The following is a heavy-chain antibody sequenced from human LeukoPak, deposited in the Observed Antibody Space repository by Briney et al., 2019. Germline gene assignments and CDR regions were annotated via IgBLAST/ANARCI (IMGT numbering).Heavy chain of an antibody. CDR1: GGSISSSSYY. J-gene: IGHJ5*02. Sequence: PSETLSLTCTVSGGSISSSSYYWGWIRQPPGKGLEWIGSIYYSGSTYYNPSLKSRVTISVDTSKNPFSLKLSSVTAADTAVYYCARAGYSYGYRGPVWFDPWGQGTLVTVSS. D-gene: IGHD5-18*01. V-gene: IGHV4-39*01. CDR2: IYYSGST. CDR3: ARAGYSYGYRGPVWFDP.